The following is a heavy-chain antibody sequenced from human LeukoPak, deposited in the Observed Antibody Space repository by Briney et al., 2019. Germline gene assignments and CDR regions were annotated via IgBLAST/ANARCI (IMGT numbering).Heavy chain of an antibody. D-gene: IGHD3-3*02. CDR1: GFTFSSYG. J-gene: IGHJ4*02. CDR2: ISGSGGST. CDR3: AKVLTRIFGTAFDY. Sequence: GGTLRLSCAASGFTFSSYGMSWVRQAPGKGLEWVSAISGSGGSTYYADSVKGRFTISRDNSKNTLYLQMNSLRAEDTAVYYCAKVLTRIFGTAFDYWGQGTLVTVSS. V-gene: IGHV3-23*01.